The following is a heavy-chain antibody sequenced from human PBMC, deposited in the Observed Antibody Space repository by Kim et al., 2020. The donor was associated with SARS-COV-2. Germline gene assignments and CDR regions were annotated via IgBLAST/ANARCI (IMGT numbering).Heavy chain of an antibody. J-gene: IGHJ3*01. Sequence: GGSLRLSCAASGLTFTNYWMTWVRQAPGKGLEWVANINQDGSENYYVGSVKGRFTVSRDNAKNSIYLQMNSLRAEDTAVYYCATSFFVLGTLPYDLWGQGTMVTVSS. CDR3: ATSFFVLGTLPYDL. V-gene: IGHV3-7*01. CDR2: INQDGSEN. CDR1: GLTFTNYW. D-gene: IGHD3-16*01.